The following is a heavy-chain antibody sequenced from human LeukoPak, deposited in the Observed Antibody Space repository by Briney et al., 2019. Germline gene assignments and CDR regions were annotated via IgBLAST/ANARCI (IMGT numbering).Heavy chain of an antibody. J-gene: IGHJ5*02. V-gene: IGHV1-18*01. CDR3: ARDSPYSSSWHRFDP. Sequence: GASVKVSCKASGYTFSSYGISWVRQAPGQGLEWMGWISAYNGNTNYAQKLQGRVTMTTDTSTSTAYMELRSLRSDDTAVYYCARDSPYSSSWHRFDPWGQGTLVTVSS. CDR2: ISAYNGNT. D-gene: IGHD6-13*01. CDR1: GYTFSSYG.